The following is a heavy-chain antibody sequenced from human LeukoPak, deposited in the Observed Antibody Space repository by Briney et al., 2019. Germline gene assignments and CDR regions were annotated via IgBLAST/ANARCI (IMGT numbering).Heavy chain of an antibody. CDR1: GITFSSYG. D-gene: IGHD3-10*01. CDR2: ISSTGGTT. V-gene: IGHV3-23*01. CDR3: AKDRTFEEYSFDF. J-gene: IGHJ4*02. Sequence: GGSLRLSCAASGITFSSYGMSWVRQAPGKGLEWVSSISSTGGTTYYADSVKGRFTISRDNSKSTLYLQMTSLRPEDTALYYCAKDRTFEEYSFDFWGQGTLVTVSS.